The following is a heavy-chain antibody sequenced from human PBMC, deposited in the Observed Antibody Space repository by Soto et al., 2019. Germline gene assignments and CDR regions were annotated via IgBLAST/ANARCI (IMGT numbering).Heavy chain of an antibody. Sequence: SVKVSCKASGYTFTSYYMHWVRQAPGQGLEWMGIIYPSDGSTTYAQNFQGRVTMTRDTSTSTVYMELSSLRSEDTAVYYCARAQFPRDAFDIWGQGTLVTVSS. CDR3: ARAQFPRDAFDI. J-gene: IGHJ3*02. CDR2: IYPSDGST. V-gene: IGHV1-46*01. CDR1: GYTFTSYY.